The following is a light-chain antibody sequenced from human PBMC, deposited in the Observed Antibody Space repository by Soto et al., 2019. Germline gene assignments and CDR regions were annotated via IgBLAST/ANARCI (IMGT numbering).Light chain of an antibody. CDR3: QHYNSYSEA. CDR2: GAS. V-gene: IGKV3D-7*01. Sequence: EIVMTQSPATLSLSPGERATLSCRASQSVSSNYLSWYQQKPGQAPRLLIYGASTRATGIPARFSGSGSGTDFTLTISSLQPDDFATYYCQHYNSYSEAFGQGTKVDIK. J-gene: IGKJ1*01. CDR1: QSVSSNY.